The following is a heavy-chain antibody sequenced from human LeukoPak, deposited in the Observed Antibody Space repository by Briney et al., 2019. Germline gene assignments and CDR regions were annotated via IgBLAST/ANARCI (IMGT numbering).Heavy chain of an antibody. CDR2: IYYSGST. CDR1: GGSISSSGYY. Sequence: PSETLSLTCTVSGGSISSSGYYWGWIRQPPGKGLEWIGSIYYSGSTYYNPSLKSRVTISVDTSKNQFSLKLSSVTAADTAVYYCAGHDYGLFDYWGQGTLVTVSS. V-gene: IGHV4-39*01. J-gene: IGHJ4*02. CDR3: AGHDYGLFDY. D-gene: IGHD4-17*01.